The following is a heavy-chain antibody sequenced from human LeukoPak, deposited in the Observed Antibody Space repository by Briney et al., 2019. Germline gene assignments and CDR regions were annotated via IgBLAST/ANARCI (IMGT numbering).Heavy chain of an antibody. J-gene: IGHJ5*02. CDR2: INHSGST. D-gene: IGHD3-10*01. V-gene: IGHV4-34*01. CDR3: ARRVWSSGSYSSPGGDP. Sequence: GSLRLSCAASGFPFSSYSMNWVRQAPGKGLEWIGEINHSGSTNYNPSLKSRVTISVDTSKNQFSLKLSSVTAADTAVYYCARRVWSSGSYSSPGGDPWGQGTLVTVSS. CDR1: GFPFSSYS.